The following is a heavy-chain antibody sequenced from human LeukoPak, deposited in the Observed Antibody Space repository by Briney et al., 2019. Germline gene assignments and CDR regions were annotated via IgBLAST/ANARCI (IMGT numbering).Heavy chain of an antibody. D-gene: IGHD2-2*01. CDR1: GYTFTAYY. J-gene: IGHJ4*02. CDR2: INPNSGGT. Sequence: GASVKVSCKASGYTFTAYYMHWVRQAPGQGIEWMGWINPNSGGTNYAQKFQGRVTMTRDTSISTAYMELSRLRSDDTAVYYCARDPVVVPAAFDYWSQGTLVTVSS. V-gene: IGHV1-2*02. CDR3: ARDPVVVPAAFDY.